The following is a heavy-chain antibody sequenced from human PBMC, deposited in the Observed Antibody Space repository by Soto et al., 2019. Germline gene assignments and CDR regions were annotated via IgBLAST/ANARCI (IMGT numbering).Heavy chain of an antibody. Sequence: GGSLRLSCAASGFTFSSYWMSWVRQAPGKGLEWVANIKQDGSEKYYVDSVKGRFTISRDNAKNSLYLQMNSLRAEDTAVYYCARLGNYYYYYYMDVWGKGTTVTVSS. CDR3: ARLGNYYYYYYMDV. CDR1: GFTFSSYW. V-gene: IGHV3-7*01. CDR2: IKQDGSEK. J-gene: IGHJ6*03.